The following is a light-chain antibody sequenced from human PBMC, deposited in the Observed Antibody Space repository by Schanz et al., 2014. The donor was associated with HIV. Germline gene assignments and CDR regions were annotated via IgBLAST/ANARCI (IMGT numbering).Light chain of an antibody. V-gene: IGKV3-20*01. CDR3: QQYGSSPLT. Sequence: EIVLTQSPGTLSLSPGERVTLTCRASQSVSTTSLAWYLHKPGQSPRLLIYGASFRAAGIPDRFSGSGAGTYFTLTISRLEPEDFGVYYCQQYGSSPLTFGPGSKLDVK. J-gene: IGKJ3*01. CDR2: GAS. CDR1: QSVSTTS.